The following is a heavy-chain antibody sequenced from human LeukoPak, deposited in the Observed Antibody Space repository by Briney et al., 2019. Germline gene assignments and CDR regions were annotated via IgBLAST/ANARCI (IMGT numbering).Heavy chain of an antibody. V-gene: IGHV3-30-3*01. D-gene: IGHD4-17*01. J-gene: IGHJ4*02. Sequence: GGSLRLSCVASGFIFSSYAIHWVRQAPGKGLEWVAVISYDGSNKYYADSVKGQFTISRDSSRNTLSLQMNSLRAEDTAVYYCARDRDYGDLDYWGQGTLVTVSS. CDR1: GFIFSSYA. CDR3: ARDRDYGDLDY. CDR2: ISYDGSNK.